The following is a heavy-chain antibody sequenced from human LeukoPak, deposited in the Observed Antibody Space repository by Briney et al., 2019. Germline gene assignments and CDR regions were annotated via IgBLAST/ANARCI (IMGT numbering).Heavy chain of an antibody. CDR3: ARVKRPLLRFFSEPTTHYGMDV. CDR1: GFTFSSYW. V-gene: IGHV3-7*01. CDR2: IKEDGSET. D-gene: IGHD3-3*01. Sequence: PGGSLRLSCAASGFTFSSYWMSWLRQAPGKGLEWVANIKEDGSETFYVDSVKGRFTISRDNAKNSLYLQMNSLRAEDTAVYYCARVKRPLLRFFSEPTTHYGMDVWGQGTTVTVSS. J-gene: IGHJ6*02.